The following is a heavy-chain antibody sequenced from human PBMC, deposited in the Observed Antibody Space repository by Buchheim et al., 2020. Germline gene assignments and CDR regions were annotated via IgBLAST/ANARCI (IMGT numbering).Heavy chain of an antibody. Sequence: QVQLVQSGAEVKKPGASVKVSCKASGYTFTSYYMHWVRQAPGQGLEWMGIINPSGGSTSYAQKFQGRVTMTRDTSTSTVYLELSRLRSEDTAVYYCARELYYYDSSGYYYPKETAWFWGQGTL. CDR1: GYTFTSYY. CDR3: ARELYYYDSSGYYYPKETAWF. CDR2: INPSGGST. V-gene: IGHV1-46*01. J-gene: IGHJ4*02. D-gene: IGHD3-22*01.